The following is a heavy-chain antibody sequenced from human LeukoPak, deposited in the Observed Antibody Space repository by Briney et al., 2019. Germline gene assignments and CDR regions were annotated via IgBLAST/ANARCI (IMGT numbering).Heavy chain of an antibody. CDR1: GFTFSSYS. D-gene: IGHD2-2*01. J-gene: IGHJ4*02. CDR2: ISSSSSTI. Sequence: GGSLRLSCAASGFTFSSYSMNWVRQAPGKGLEWVSYISSSSSTIYYADSVKGRFTISRDNAKSSLYLQMNSLRAEDTAVYYCARRDSTSVDYWGQGTLVTVSS. CDR3: ARRDSTSVDY. V-gene: IGHV3-48*01.